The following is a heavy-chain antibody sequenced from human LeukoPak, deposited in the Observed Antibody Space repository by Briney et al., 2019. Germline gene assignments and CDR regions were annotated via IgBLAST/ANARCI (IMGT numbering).Heavy chain of an antibody. J-gene: IGHJ4*02. V-gene: IGHV3-53*01. CDR3: AKYYYGSGSPIFDY. Sequence: GGSLRLSCAASGFTVRSNYMSWVRQAPGKGLKWVSVIFSGGSTYYADSVRGRFTLSRDNSKNTVYLQMNSLRAEDTAIYYCAKYYYGSGSPIFDYWGPGTLVTVSS. CDR2: IFSGGST. CDR1: GFTVRSNY. D-gene: IGHD3-10*01.